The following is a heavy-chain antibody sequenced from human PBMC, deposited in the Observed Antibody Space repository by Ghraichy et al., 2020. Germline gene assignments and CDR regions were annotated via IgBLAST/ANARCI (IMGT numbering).Heavy chain of an antibody. Sequence: GESLNISCKGSGYSFTSYWIGWVRQMPGKGLEWMGIIYPGDSDTRYSPSFQGQVTISADKSISTAYLQWSSLKASDTAMYYCARLEGGIVVVTAIHPYFDYWGQGTLVTVSS. J-gene: IGHJ4*02. V-gene: IGHV5-51*01. CDR3: ARLEGGIVVVTAIHPYFDY. CDR2: IYPGDSDT. CDR1: GYSFTSYW. D-gene: IGHD2-21*02.